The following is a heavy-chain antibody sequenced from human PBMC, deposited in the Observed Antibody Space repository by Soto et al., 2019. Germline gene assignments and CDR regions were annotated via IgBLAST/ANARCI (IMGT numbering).Heavy chain of an antibody. J-gene: IGHJ4*02. D-gene: IGHD1-1*01. Sequence: GGSLRLSCAASGFTFSSYGMHWVRQAPGKGLEWVAVISYDGSNKYYADSVKGRFTISRDNSKNTLYLQMNSLRAEDTAVYYCATDLRVGGTALDYWGQGTPVTVSS. CDR1: GFTFSSYG. CDR2: ISYDGSNK. V-gene: IGHV3-30*03. CDR3: ATDLRVGGTALDY.